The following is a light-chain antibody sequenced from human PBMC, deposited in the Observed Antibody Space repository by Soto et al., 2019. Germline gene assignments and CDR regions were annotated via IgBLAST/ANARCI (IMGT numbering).Light chain of an antibody. Sequence: DIVMTQSPDSLAVSLGERATINCKSSQSVLYSPNNKNYLAWYQHKPGQPPKMLIYWAAIRESGVPDQFSGCGSGTDFTLTISSLQSEDVAVYYCQQYYTNSWSFGPGTKVDIK. V-gene: IGKV4-1*01. J-gene: IGKJ1*01. CDR3: QQYYTNSWS. CDR2: WAA. CDR1: QSVLYSPNNKNY.